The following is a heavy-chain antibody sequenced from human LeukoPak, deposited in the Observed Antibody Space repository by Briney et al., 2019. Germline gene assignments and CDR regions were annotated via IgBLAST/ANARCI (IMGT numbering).Heavy chain of an antibody. J-gene: IGHJ4*02. D-gene: IGHD6-19*01. CDR3: ARTLAGTGNYFDY. Sequence: GGSLRLSCAASGFIVSNNYMHWVRQSPGKGLEWVSIVYSGGNTYYADSVKGRFTISRDNSNNAVYLRMNSLRAEDTGVYYCARTLAGTGNYFDYWGRGTLVTVSS. CDR2: VYSGGNT. CDR1: GFIVSNNY. V-gene: IGHV3-53*01.